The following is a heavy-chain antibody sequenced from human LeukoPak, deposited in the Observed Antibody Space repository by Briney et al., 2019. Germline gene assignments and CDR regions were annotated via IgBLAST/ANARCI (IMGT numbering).Heavy chain of an antibody. V-gene: IGHV3-7*01. D-gene: IGHD6-19*01. CDR3: GRFGYVAGVDL. J-gene: IGHJ4*02. CDR2: INPAGTET. CDR1: GFSLSTYW. Sequence: GGSLRRYGAASGFSLSTYWVTWVRQAPGTGLEWVANINPAGTETYYVEPVKGRFTISRDNAKNLVYLQMNSLRGEDSAVYHCGRFGYVAGVDLWGQGTLVTVSS.